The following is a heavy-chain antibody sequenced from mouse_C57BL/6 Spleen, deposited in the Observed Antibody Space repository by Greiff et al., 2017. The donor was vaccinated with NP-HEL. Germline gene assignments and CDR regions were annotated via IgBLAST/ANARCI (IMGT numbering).Heavy chain of an antibody. D-gene: IGHD1-1*01. J-gene: IGHJ4*01. CDR3: VKREFDYGSLDY. Sequence: EVQVVESGGGLVQPKGSLKLSCAASGFTFNTYAMHWVRQAPGKGLEWVARIRSKSSNYATYYADSVKDRFTISRDDSQSKLYLQMNNLKAEDTAMYYCVKREFDYGSLDYWGQGTSVTVAS. V-gene: IGHV10-3*01. CDR1: GFTFNTYA. CDR2: IRSKSSNYAT.